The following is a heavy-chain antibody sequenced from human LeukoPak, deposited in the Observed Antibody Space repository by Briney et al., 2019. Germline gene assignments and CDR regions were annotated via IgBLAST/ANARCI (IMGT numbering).Heavy chain of an antibody. D-gene: IGHD3-16*01. CDR2: IYSGGST. CDR1: GFTVSSNY. V-gene: IGHV3-53*01. J-gene: IGHJ5*02. Sequence: PGGSLRLSCAASGFTVSSNYMSWVRQGPGKGLEWVSVIYSGGSTYYADSVKGRFTISRDNSKNTLFLQMNSLRAEDTAVYYCAKDDNYIRFLSWGQGTLVTVSS. CDR3: AKDDNYIRFLS.